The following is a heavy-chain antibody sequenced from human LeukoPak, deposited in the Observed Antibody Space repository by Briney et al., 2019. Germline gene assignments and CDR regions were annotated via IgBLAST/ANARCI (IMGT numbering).Heavy chain of an antibody. J-gene: IGHJ6*03. CDR2: ISSTSTI. V-gene: IGHV3-48*04. CDR3: ARGRIGYYMDV. D-gene: IGHD2-15*01. CDR1: GFTFSSHS. Sequence: GGSLRLSCAASGFTFSSHSMTWVRQAPGKGLEWVSYISSTSTIYYADSVKGRFTISRDDAKNSLYLRMNSLRAEDTAVYHCARGRIGYYMDVWGKGTTVTVSS.